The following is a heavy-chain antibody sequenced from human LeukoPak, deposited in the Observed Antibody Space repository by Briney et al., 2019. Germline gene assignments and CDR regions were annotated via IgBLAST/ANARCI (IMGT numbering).Heavy chain of an antibody. Sequence: PGGSLRLSCAASGFTFSSYSMNWVRQAPGKGLEWVPSISSSSSYIYYADSVKGRFTISRDNAKNSLYLQMNSLRAEDTAVYYCARDAVTYYYDSSGSLRVNYYGMDVWGQGTTVTVSS. D-gene: IGHD3-22*01. CDR1: GFTFSSYS. CDR2: ISSSSSYI. CDR3: ARDAVTYYYDSSGSLRVNYYGMDV. V-gene: IGHV3-21*01. J-gene: IGHJ6*02.